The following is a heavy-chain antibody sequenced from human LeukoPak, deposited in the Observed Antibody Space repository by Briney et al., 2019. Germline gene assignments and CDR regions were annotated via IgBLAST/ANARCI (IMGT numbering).Heavy chain of an antibody. D-gene: IGHD3-22*01. J-gene: IGHJ5*02. CDR2: IYHSGST. Sequence: SQILSLTCAVSGGSISSGGYSWSWIRQPPGKGLEWIGYIYHSGSTYYNPSLKSRVTISVDRSKNQFSLKLSSVTAADTAVYYCARVQYYYDSSGRYNWFDPWGQGTLVTVSS. CDR3: ARVQYYYDSSGRYNWFDP. CDR1: GGSISSGGYS. V-gene: IGHV4-30-2*01.